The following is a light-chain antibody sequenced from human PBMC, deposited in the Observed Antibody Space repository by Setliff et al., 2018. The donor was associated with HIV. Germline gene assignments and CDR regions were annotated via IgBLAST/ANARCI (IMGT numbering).Light chain of an antibody. CDR2: EVS. Sequence: QSVLTKPASVSGSPGQSITISCTGTRSDVGTYNLVSWYQQHPGKVPKLTIYEVSKRPSGVSNRFSGSKSDNTASLTTSGLQAEDEADYYCCSYVGASIDVLGTGTKVTVL. J-gene: IGLJ1*01. V-gene: IGLV2-23*02. CDR3: CSYVGASIDV. CDR1: RSDVGTYNL.